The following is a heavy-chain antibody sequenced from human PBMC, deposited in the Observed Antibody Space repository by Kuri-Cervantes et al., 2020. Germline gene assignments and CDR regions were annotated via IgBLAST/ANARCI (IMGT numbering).Heavy chain of an antibody. D-gene: IGHD2-15*01. V-gene: IGHV3-7*01. J-gene: IGHJ5*01. CDR1: RFTFSSYA. Sequence: GESLKISCAASRFTFSSYAMSWVRQAPGKGLEWVANIKQDGSEKYYVDSVKGRFTISRDNAKNTLYLQMNSLRAEDTGVYYCAKDKRSSGASCFDFWGHGTLVTVSS. CDR3: AKDKRSSGASCFDF. CDR2: IKQDGSEK.